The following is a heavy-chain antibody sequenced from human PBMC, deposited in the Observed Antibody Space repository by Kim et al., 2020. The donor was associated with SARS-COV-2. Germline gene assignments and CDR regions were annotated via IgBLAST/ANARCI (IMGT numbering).Heavy chain of an antibody. J-gene: IGHJ4*02. D-gene: IGHD6-6*01. CDR3: ARARGYSSSHFDY. V-gene: IGHV4-34*01. Sequence: YPPSLKRRVPISVDKAKNQFSLKLSSVPAADTAVYYCARARGYSSSHFDYWGQGTLVTVSS.